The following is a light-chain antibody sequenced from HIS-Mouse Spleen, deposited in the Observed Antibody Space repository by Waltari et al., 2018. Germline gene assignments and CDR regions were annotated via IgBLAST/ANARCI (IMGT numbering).Light chain of an antibody. CDR2: GKN. V-gene: IGLV3-19*01. CDR1: SLRSSS. J-gene: IGLJ3*02. Sequence: SSELTQDPAVSVALGQTVRITCQGDSLRSSSASCYQQKPGQAPVLVIYGKNNRPSGIPDRFSGSSSGNTASLTITGAQAEDEADYYCNSRDSSGNHWVFGGGTKLTVL. CDR3: NSRDSSGNHWV.